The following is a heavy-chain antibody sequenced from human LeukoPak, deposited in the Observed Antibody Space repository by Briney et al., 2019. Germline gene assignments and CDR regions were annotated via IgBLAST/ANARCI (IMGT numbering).Heavy chain of an antibody. V-gene: IGHV4-34*01. CDR3: ARQRDIVVVPAAVGFDY. J-gene: IGHJ4*02. D-gene: IGHD2-2*01. CDR2: INHSGST. Sequence: SETLSLTCAVYGGSFSGYYWSWIRQPPGKGLEWIGEINHSGSTNYNPSLKSLFTISVDTSKNQFSLKLSSVTAADTAVYYCARQRDIVVVPAAVGFDYWGQGTLVTVSS. CDR1: GGSFSGYY.